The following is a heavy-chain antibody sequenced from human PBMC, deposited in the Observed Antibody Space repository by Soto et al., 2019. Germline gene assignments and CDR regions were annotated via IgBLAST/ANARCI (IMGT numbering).Heavy chain of an antibody. J-gene: IGHJ4*02. Sequence: QVQLVESGGGVVQPGRSLRLSCAASGFTFSSYAMHWVRQAPGKGLEWVAVISYDGSNKYYADSVKSRFTISRDNSKNTLYLQMNSLRAEDTAVYYCAQGGVGATPDYWGQGTLVTVSS. CDR1: GFTFSSYA. CDR2: ISYDGSNK. V-gene: IGHV3-30-3*01. CDR3: AQGGVGATPDY. D-gene: IGHD1-26*01.